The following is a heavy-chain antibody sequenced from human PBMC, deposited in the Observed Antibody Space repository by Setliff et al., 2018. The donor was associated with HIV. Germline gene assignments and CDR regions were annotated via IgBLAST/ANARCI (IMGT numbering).Heavy chain of an antibody. CDR3: ARGGYCSGGSCYPLNDYFYYMDV. CDR2: INVGKGNT. CDR1: GYTFTTYA. V-gene: IGHV1-3*01. D-gene: IGHD2-15*01. Sequence: ASVKVSCKASGYTFTTYAIHWVRQAPGQWLEWMGWINVGKGNTKYSQDLQGRVTITRDTSTSTAYMELRSLRSDDTAVYYCARGGYCSGGSCYPLNDYFYYMDVWGKGTTVTVSS. J-gene: IGHJ6*03.